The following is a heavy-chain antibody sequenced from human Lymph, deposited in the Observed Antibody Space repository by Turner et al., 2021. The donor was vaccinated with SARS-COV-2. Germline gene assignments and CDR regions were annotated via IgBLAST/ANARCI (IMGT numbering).Heavy chain of an antibody. J-gene: IGHJ6*02. CDR3: ARGRYSGGGMDV. D-gene: IGHD1-26*01. V-gene: IGHV1-8*02. CDR2: MNPNSCNT. CDR1: GYTSASYD. Sequence: HVQLVQCGAEIKRPGASAKVSFKAPGYTSASYDINWSRQATGQGFEWMGWMNPNSCNTGYEQKFQGRVTMTRNTSINSAYMEQSSLRSEDTAVYYCARGRYSGGGMDVWGQGTTVTVSS.